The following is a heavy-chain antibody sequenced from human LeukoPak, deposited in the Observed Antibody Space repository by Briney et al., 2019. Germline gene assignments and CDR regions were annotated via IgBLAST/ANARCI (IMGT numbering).Heavy chain of an antibody. CDR1: GGSISSYY. J-gene: IGHJ4*02. CDR2: IYYSGST. Sequence: PSETLSLTCTVSGGSISSYYWSWIRQPPGKGLEWIGYIYYSGSTNYNPSLKSRVTISVDTSKNQFSLKLSSVTAADTAVYCCARYTAMVRDYFDYWGQGTLVTVSS. V-gene: IGHV4-59*01. D-gene: IGHD5-18*01. CDR3: ARYTAMVRDYFDY.